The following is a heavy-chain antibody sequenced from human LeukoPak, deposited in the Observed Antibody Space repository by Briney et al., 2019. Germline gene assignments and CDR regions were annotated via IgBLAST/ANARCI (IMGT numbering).Heavy chain of an antibody. J-gene: IGHJ6*03. CDR2: INPNSGGT. Sequence: ASVKVSCKASGYIFSGYYMHWVRQAPGQGLEGMGWINPNSGGTNYAQKFQGRVTMTRDTSISTAYMDLSRLRSDDTAVYYCARVSPRHHYYMDVWGKGTTVTVSS. D-gene: IGHD1-14*01. V-gene: IGHV1-2*02. CDR3: ARVSPRHHYYMDV. CDR1: GYIFSGYY.